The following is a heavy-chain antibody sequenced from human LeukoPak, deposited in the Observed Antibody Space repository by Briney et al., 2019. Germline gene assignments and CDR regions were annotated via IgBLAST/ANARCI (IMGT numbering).Heavy chain of an antibody. Sequence: GGSLRLSCAASGFTFSDYYMSWIRQAPGKGLEWVSYISSSGSTIYYADSVKGRFTISRDNAKNSLYLQMNSLRAEDTAVYYCARVSEDIVVVPAAGTYESRNWFDPWGQGTLVTVSS. D-gene: IGHD2-2*01. CDR3: ARVSEDIVVVPAAGTYESRNWFDP. CDR2: ISSSGSTI. V-gene: IGHV3-11*01. CDR1: GFTFSDYY. J-gene: IGHJ5*02.